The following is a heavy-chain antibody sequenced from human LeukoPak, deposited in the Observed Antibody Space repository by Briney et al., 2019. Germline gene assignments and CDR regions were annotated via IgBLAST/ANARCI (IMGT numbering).Heavy chain of an antibody. CDR1: GFTFSSYG. V-gene: IGHV3-15*01. D-gene: IGHD4-17*01. CDR2: IKSKTDGGTT. CDR3: TTAPYGDYVDAFDI. Sequence: GGSLRLSCAASGFTFSSYGMHWVRQAPGKGLEWVGRIKSKTDGGTTDYAAPVKGRFTISRDDSKNTLYLQMNSLKTEDTAVYYCTTAPYGDYVDAFDIWGQGTMVTVSS. J-gene: IGHJ3*02.